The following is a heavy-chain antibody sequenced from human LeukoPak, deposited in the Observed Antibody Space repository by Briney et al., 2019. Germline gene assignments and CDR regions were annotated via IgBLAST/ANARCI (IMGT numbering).Heavy chain of an antibody. CDR1: GFTFSSYA. CDR2: INHSGTT. D-gene: IGHD5-18*01. J-gene: IGHJ4*02. V-gene: IGHV4-34*01. Sequence: PGGSLRLSCAASGFTFSSYAMSWVRQPPGKGLEWIGEINHSGTTNYNPSLKSRVTISVDTSKNQFSLKLSSVTAADTAVYYCARGYSYADYFDCWGQGTLVTVSS. CDR3: ARGYSYADYFDC.